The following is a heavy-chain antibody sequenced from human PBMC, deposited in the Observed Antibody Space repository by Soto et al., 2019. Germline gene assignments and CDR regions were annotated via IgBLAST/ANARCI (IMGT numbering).Heavy chain of an antibody. CDR3: ARAAAAYYFDY. V-gene: IGHV4-30-2*01. Sequence: QLQLQESGSGLVKPSQTLSLTCAVSGGSVSSDYYSWSWIRQPPGKGLEWIGYIYHSGTTYYNPSLKSRGTLSVDRAKNQLSLKLSSVTAADTAVYYCARAAAAYYFDYWGQGTLVTVSS. CDR1: GGSVSSDYYS. D-gene: IGHD6-13*01. J-gene: IGHJ4*02. CDR2: IYHSGTT.